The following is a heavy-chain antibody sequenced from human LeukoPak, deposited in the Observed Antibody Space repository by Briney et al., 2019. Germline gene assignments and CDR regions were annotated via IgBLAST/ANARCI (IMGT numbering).Heavy chain of an antibody. CDR1: GFTFSDYY. J-gene: IGHJ4*02. CDR2: ISSSGSTI. CDR3: ARDTRDGYNYVDY. V-gene: IGHV3-11*01. D-gene: IGHD5-24*01. Sequence: GGSLRLSCAASGFTFSDYYMSWIRQAPGKGLEWVSYISSSGSTIYYADSVKGRFTISRDNAKNSLYLQVNSLRAEDTAVYYCARDTRDGYNYVDYWGQGTLVTVSS.